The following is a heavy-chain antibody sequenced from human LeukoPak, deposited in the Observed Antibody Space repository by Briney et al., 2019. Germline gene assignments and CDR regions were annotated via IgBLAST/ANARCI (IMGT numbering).Heavy chain of an antibody. CDR3: ARRAVAGTSFEDY. J-gene: IGHJ4*02. Sequence: PSETLSLTCTVSGGSISSRSYYWGWIRQPPGKGLEWIGSIYYSGTTYYNPSLKSRVTISVDTSKNQFSLKLSSVTATDTAMYFCARRAVAGTSFEDYWGQGTLVTVSS. CDR2: IYYSGTT. D-gene: IGHD6-19*01. V-gene: IGHV4-39*01. CDR1: GGSISSRSYY.